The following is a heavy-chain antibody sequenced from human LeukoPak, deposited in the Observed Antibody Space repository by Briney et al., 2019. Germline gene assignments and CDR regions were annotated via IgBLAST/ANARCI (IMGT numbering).Heavy chain of an antibody. CDR1: GGSISSGSYY. D-gene: IGHD6-13*01. J-gene: IGHJ4*02. CDR2: IYTSGST. Sequence: SETLSLTCTVSGGSISSGSYYWSWIRQPAGKGLEWIGRIYTSGSTNYNPSLKSRVTISVDTSKNQFSLKLSSVTAADTAVYYCARDGGEASSWYGGSPIDYWGQGTLVTVSS. V-gene: IGHV4-61*02. CDR3: ARDGGEASSWYGGSPIDY.